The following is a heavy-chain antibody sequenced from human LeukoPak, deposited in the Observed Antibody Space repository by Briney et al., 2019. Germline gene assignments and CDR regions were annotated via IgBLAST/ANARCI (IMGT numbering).Heavy chain of an antibody. V-gene: IGHV4-59*01. D-gene: IGHD3-10*01. J-gene: IGHJ5*02. CDR3: TKSMVRGTPLRWFDP. Sequence: SETLSLTCTVSGGSMNSYYWSWIRQPPGRGLEWIGYITYSGSTNYNPSLKSRLTISIDTSKNQFSLKLSSVTAADTAVYYCTKSMVRGTPLRWFDPWGQGTLVTVSS. CDR1: GGSMNSYY. CDR2: ITYSGST.